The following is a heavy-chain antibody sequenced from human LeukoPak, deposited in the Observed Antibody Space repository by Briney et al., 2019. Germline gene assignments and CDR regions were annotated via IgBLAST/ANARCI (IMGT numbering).Heavy chain of an antibody. V-gene: IGHV4-4*09. D-gene: IGHD3-22*01. Sequence: SETLSLTCTVSGGSISSYYWSWIRQPPGKGLEWIGYIYTSGSTNYNPALTSRVTISVDTSKNQFSLRLSSVAAADTAVYYCARTNYDTASDYYYYYFMDVWGKGTTVTVSS. CDR2: IYTSGST. J-gene: IGHJ6*03. CDR1: GGSISSYY. CDR3: ARTNYDTASDYYYYYFMDV.